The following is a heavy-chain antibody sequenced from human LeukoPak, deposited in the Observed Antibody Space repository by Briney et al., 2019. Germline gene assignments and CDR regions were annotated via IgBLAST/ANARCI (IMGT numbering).Heavy chain of an antibody. CDR1: GFSFGDSD. Sequence: PGGSLRLPCAASGFSFGDSDMNWFRQAPGEGPQWVANINYLGLRTYYADSVKGRFTIARDNSKNMLFLQMDGLRVEDTALYYCAKDPNWEGGYWGQGTLVTVSS. J-gene: IGHJ4*02. V-gene: IGHV3-23*01. CDR2: INYLGLRT. D-gene: IGHD1-26*01. CDR3: AKDPNWEGGY.